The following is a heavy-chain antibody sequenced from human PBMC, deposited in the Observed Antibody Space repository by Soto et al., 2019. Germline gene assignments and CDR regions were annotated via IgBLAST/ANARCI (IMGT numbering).Heavy chain of an antibody. Sequence: PGGSLRLSCAASGFTFSSYEVHWVRQAPGKGLEWLSFIRASDNSIYYADSVEGRFTISGDNAKNSVSLQMNSLTVEDTAIYYCASSGWGASGTPYLDFWGQGTLVTVSS. CDR2: IRASDNSI. CDR1: GFTFSSYE. D-gene: IGHD1-1*01. CDR3: ASSGWGASGTPYLDF. J-gene: IGHJ4*02. V-gene: IGHV3-48*03.